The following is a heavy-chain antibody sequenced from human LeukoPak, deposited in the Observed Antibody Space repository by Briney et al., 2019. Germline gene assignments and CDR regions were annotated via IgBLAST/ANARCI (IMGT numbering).Heavy chain of an antibody. CDR2: ISGSGGST. V-gene: IGHV3-23*01. CDR1: GFTFSSYA. D-gene: IGHD4-11*01. Sequence: PGGSLRLSCAASGFTFSSYAMSWVRQAPGKGLEWVSTISGSGGSTYYADSVKGRFTISRDNSKNTLYLQMNSLRAEDTAVYYCAKDGKDYSNYPNWFDPWGQGTLVTVSS. CDR3: AKDGKDYSNYPNWFDP. J-gene: IGHJ5*02.